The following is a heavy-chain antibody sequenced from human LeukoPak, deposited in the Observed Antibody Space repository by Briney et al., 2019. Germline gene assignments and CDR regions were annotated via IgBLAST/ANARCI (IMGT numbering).Heavy chain of an antibody. D-gene: IGHD2-8*01. Sequence: SETLSLTCTVSGGSISSYYWSWIRQPPGKGLEWIGYIYYSGSTNYNPSLKSRVTISVDTSKNQFSLKLSSVTAAGTAVYYCARVRMGDYVDYWGQGTLVTVSS. CDR1: GGSISSYY. V-gene: IGHV4-59*01. J-gene: IGHJ4*02. CDR3: ARVRMGDYVDY. CDR2: IYYSGST.